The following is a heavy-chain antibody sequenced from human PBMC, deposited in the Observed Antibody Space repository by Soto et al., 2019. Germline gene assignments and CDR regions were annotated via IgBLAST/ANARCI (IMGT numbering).Heavy chain of an antibody. V-gene: IGHV4-4*07. J-gene: IGHJ5*02. CDR3: ARDFLPVGENVNWFDP. CDR1: GDPITNAY. CDR2: IFTSGSG. Sequence: QVQLQESGPGLVRPSETLSLTCTISGDPITNAYWSWIRQPAGKGLEWIGRIFTSGSGNYNPSLKSRVAMSIDTFKMQFSLTLTSVTAADTAMYFCARDFLPVGENVNWFDPWGQGILVTVSS. D-gene: IGHD1-26*01.